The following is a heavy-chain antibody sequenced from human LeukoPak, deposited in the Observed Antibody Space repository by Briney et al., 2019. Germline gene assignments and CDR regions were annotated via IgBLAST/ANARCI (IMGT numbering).Heavy chain of an antibody. Sequence: ASVKVSCKASGYTFTSYYMHWVRQAPGQGLEWMGIINPSGGSTSYAQKFQGRVTITRDTSASTAYMELSSLRSEDTAVYYCARTPIPTTGDAFDIWGQGTMVTVSS. CDR1: GYTFTSYY. V-gene: IGHV1-46*01. D-gene: IGHD4-17*01. CDR3: ARTPIPTTGDAFDI. CDR2: INPSGGST. J-gene: IGHJ3*02.